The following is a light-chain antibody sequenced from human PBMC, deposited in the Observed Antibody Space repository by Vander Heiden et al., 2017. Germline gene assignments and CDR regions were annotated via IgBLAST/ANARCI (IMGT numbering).Light chain of an antibody. Sequence: QSALTQPPSASGSPGQSVTIPCTGTSSDGGGYNYGSWYQQHPGKTPKLMIYEVTKRPSGVPDRCSASRSGNTASLTVSGLQAEDEDDYYCSSYAGSNNLVFGGGTKLTVL. CDR1: SSDGGGYNY. CDR3: SSYAGSNNLV. J-gene: IGLJ2*01. CDR2: EVT. V-gene: IGLV2-8*01.